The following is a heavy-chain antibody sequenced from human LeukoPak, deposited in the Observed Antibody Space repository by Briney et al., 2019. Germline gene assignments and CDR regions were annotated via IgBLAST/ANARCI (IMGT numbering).Heavy chain of an antibody. CDR1: GGTFSNNG. Sequence: ASVKVSCKASGGTFSNNGVSWVRQAPGQGLEWMGGIIPIFGTANYAQKFQGRVTMTRDTSTSTVYMELSSLRSEDTAVYYCARDLRITIFGVVIKDNWFDPWGQGTLVTVSS. D-gene: IGHD3-3*01. CDR2: IIPIFGTA. V-gene: IGHV1-69*05. CDR3: ARDLRITIFGVVIKDNWFDP. J-gene: IGHJ5*02.